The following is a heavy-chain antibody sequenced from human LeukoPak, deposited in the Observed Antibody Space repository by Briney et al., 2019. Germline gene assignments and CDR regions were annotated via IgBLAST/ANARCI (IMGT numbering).Heavy chain of an antibody. J-gene: IGHJ5*02. V-gene: IGHV4-4*07. Sequence: SETLSLTCTVSGGSISNYYWTWIRQPAGKGLEWIGRISTSGNTYYNPSLKSRLTMSVDTSKNQFSLKLSSVTAADTAVYYCARGTEYCSGDSCQNWFDPWGQGTLVTVSS. D-gene: IGHD2-15*01. CDR3: ARGTEYCSGDSCQNWFDP. CDR1: GGSISNYY. CDR2: ISTSGNT.